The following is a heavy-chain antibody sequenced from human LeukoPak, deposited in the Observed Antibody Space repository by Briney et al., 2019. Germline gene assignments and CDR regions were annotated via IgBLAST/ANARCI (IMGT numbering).Heavy chain of an antibody. V-gene: IGHV3-49*04. CDR1: GFTFGDYA. CDR2: IRSKAYGGTT. CDR3: TRDMGLLTYYYGSGSYY. Sequence: GGSLRLPCTASGFTFGDYAMSWVRQAPGKGLEWVGFIRSKAYGGTTEYAASVKGRFTISRDDSKSIAYLQMNSLKTEDTAVYYCTRDMGLLTYYYGSGSYYWGQGTLVTVSS. J-gene: IGHJ4*02. D-gene: IGHD3-10*01.